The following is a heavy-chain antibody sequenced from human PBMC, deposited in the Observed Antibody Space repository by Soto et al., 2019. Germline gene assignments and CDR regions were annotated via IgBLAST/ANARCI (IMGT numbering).Heavy chain of an antibody. CDR1: GHTFTGYY. D-gene: IGHD1-1*01. Sequence: ASVKVSCKASGHTFTGYYMHWVRQAPGQGLEWVGWINPHSGATNYAQKFQGWVTMTRDTSISTAYMEMSRLRSDDTAVYYCVTTTGTPDAFDIWGQGTMVTVSS. J-gene: IGHJ3*02. CDR3: VTTTGTPDAFDI. CDR2: INPHSGAT. V-gene: IGHV1-2*04.